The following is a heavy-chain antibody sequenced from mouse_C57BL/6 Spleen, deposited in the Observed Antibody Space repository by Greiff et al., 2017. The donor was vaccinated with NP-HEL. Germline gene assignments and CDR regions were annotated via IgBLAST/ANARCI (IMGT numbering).Heavy chain of an antibody. Sequence: DVMLVESGEGLVKPGGSLKLSCAASGFTFSSYAMSWVRQTPEKRLEWVAYISSGGDYIYYADTVKGRFTISRDNARNTLYLQMSSLKSEDTAMYYCTRDQDRLYDGYYLFAYWGQGTLVTVSA. CDR2: ISSGGDYI. D-gene: IGHD2-3*01. CDR3: TRDQDRLYDGYYLFAY. J-gene: IGHJ3*01. V-gene: IGHV5-9-1*02. CDR1: GFTFSSYA.